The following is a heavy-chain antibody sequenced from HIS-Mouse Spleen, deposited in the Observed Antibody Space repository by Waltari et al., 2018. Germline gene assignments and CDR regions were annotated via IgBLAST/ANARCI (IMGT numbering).Heavy chain of an antibody. CDR3: AKDMGLRFLEWLFDY. CDR2: ISWNSGSI. D-gene: IGHD3-3*01. V-gene: IGHV3-9*01. CDR1: GFTFENLT. J-gene: IGHJ4*02. Sequence: EVQLVESGGGWVQPGRFLRLAWAASGFTFENLTSNWVRKAPGKGLEWVSVISWNSGSIGYADSVKGRFTISRDNAKNSLYLQMNSLRAEDTALYYCAKDMGLRFLEWLFDYWGQGTLVTVSS.